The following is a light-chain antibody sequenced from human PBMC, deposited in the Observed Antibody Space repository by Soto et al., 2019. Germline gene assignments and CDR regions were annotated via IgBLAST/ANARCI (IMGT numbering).Light chain of an antibody. J-gene: IGKJ1*01. CDR1: QTISTW. CDR2: KAS. Sequence: IQMTQSPSTLSASVGDRVTFTYRASQTISTWLAWYQQKPGEAPKLLIYKASTLEVGVPSRFSGSGSGTDFTLTINTLQPADFATYYCQQYNSYPWTFGQGTKV. V-gene: IGKV1-5*03. CDR3: QQYNSYPWT.